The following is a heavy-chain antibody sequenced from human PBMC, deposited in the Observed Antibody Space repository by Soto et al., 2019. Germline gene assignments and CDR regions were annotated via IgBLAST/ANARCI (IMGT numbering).Heavy chain of an antibody. D-gene: IGHD6-25*01. CDR3: AREFTSSAY. CDR2: INSDGSRT. J-gene: IGHJ4*02. V-gene: IGHV3-74*01. CDR1: GFTFSRYW. Sequence: HPGGSLRLSCAASGFTFSRYWMHWVRQAPGKGLVWVSRINSDGSRTNYADSVKGRLTISRDNAKNTLYLQMNSLRAEDTAVYYCAREFTSSAYWGQGTLVTVSS.